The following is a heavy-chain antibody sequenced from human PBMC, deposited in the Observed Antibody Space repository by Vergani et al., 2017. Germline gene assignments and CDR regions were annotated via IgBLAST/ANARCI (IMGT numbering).Heavy chain of an antibody. D-gene: IGHD1-26*01. Sequence: VEAGGGLVQPGGSLRLSCTASGFTFQAFAFHWVRQVSGRGLEWVSGIDRNYGVKNGNSFEGRFSISRDNAKNSSLLYMTRLTAEDTAVYYCARGGSSGSFLQWGQGILVTVSS. CDR3: ARGGSSGSFLQ. CDR1: GFTFQAFA. CDR2: IDRNYGVK. V-gene: IGHV3-9*01. J-gene: IGHJ4*02.